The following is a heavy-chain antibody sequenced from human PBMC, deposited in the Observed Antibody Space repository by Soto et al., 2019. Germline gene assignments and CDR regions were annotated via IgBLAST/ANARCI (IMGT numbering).Heavy chain of an antibody. CDR2: ISWNSGSI. D-gene: IGHD3-22*01. CDR3: AKAREGYDSSGYYYHFDY. V-gene: IGHV3-9*01. CDR1: GFTFDDYA. J-gene: IGHJ4*02. Sequence: PGGSLRLSCAASGFTFDDYAMHWVRQAPGKGLEWVSGISWNSGSIGYADSVKGRFTISRDNAKNSLYLQMNSLRAEDTALYYCAKAREGYDSSGYYYHFDYWGQGTLVTV.